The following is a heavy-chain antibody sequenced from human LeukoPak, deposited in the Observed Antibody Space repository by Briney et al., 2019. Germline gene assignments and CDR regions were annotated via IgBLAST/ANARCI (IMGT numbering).Heavy chain of an antibody. Sequence: GGSLRLSCAASGFTFSSFEMNWVRQAPGKGLEWVSGINWNGGSTGYADSVKGRFTISRDNAKNSLYLQMNSLRAEDTALYYCAKGSAQYYFDSWGQGTLVTVSS. CDR1: GFTFSSFE. V-gene: IGHV3-20*04. D-gene: IGHD3-10*01. J-gene: IGHJ4*02. CDR3: AKGSAQYYFDS. CDR2: INWNGGST.